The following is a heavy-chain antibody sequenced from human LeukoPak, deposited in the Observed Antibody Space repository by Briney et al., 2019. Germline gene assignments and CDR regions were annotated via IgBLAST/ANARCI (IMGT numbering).Heavy chain of an antibody. V-gene: IGHV4-38-2*02. D-gene: IGHD3-22*01. J-gene: IGHJ4*01. CDR2: INHRGST. Sequence: SETLSLTCSVSGYSISTDYYWGWIRQAPGKGLEWIGIINHRGSTNYNPSLKSRVTISPDTSKNQFSLKLSSETAADTAVYYCARVGDTSGYYQHFDYWGQGTLVTVSS. CDR1: GYSISTDYY. CDR3: ARVGDTSGYYQHFDY.